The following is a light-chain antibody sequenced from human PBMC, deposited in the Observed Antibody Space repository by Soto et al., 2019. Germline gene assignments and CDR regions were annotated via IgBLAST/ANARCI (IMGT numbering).Light chain of an antibody. CDR2: GAS. J-gene: IGKJ1*01. CDR1: QSVSGN. V-gene: IGKV3-15*01. Sequence: EIVMTQSPATLSVSPGERATLSCRASQSVSGNLAWYQQKPGQAPRLLIYGASTRATGIPARFSGSGSGTDFKLTISSLQSEDFAVYYCQQYNNWPPWTFGQGTKVEIK. CDR3: QQYNNWPPWT.